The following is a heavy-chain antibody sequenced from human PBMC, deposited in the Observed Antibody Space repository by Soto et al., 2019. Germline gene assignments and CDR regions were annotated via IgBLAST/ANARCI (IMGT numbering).Heavy chain of an antibody. J-gene: IGHJ4*02. V-gene: IGHV3-72*01. CDR2: IRNKANNYAT. CDR3: TREKRYYNNLTSFYFDK. CDR1: GFTFSDYY. D-gene: IGHD3-10*01. Sequence: EVQLVQSGGGLVQPGGSLRLSCAASGFTFSDYYMDWVRRAPGKGLEWVGRIRNKANNYATEYAASLKGRVTFSRDDSENSLYLQMNSLETEDTAVYWCTREKRYYNNLTSFYFDKWGQGNLVTVSS.